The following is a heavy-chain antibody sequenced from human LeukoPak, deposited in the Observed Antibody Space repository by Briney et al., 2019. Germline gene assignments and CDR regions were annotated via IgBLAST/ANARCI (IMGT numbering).Heavy chain of an antibody. CDR2: IYGGGNT. Sequence: GGSLRLSCAASGFTVSSNYMNCVRQAPGRGLEWVSFIYGGGNTYYADSVKGRFTISRDNSKNTLYLQMNSLRAEDTAVYYCAREQVAGPFDYWGQGTLVTVSS. CDR3: AREQVAGPFDY. CDR1: GFTVSSNY. D-gene: IGHD6-19*01. V-gene: IGHV3-53*01. J-gene: IGHJ4*02.